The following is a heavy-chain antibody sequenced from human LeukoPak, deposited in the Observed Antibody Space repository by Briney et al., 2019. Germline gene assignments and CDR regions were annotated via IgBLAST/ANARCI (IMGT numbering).Heavy chain of an antibody. D-gene: IGHD4-17*01. J-gene: IGHJ4*02. CDR1: GFTFSNYA. Sequence: PGRSLRLSCAASGFTFSNYAMHWVRQAPGMGLEWVAVVSYDGTNKYYADSVKGRFTISRDNSKNTLYLQMNSLRAEDTAVYYCARESYGDYYFDYWGRGTLVTVSS. CDR2: VSYDGTNK. CDR3: ARESYGDYYFDY. V-gene: IGHV3-30-3*01.